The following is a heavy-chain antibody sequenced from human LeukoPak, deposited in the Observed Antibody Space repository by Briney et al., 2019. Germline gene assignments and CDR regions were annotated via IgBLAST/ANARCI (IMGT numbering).Heavy chain of an antibody. CDR1: GFTFSSYA. CDR3: ARGSSIAAQGYFDY. D-gene: IGHD6-6*01. Sequence: PGRSLRLSCAASGFTFSSYAMHWVRQAPGKGLEWVAVISYDGSNKYYADSVKGRFTISRDNSKNTLYLQMNSLRAEDTAVYYCARGSSIAAQGYFDYWGQGTLVTVSS. V-gene: IGHV3-30-3*01. CDR2: ISYDGSNK. J-gene: IGHJ4*02.